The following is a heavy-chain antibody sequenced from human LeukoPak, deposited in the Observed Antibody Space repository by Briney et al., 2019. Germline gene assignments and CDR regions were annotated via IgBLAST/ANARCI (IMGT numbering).Heavy chain of an antibody. CDR1: GYSISSGYY. Sequence: SETLSLTCTVSGYSISSGYYWGWIRQPPGKGLEWIGSIYHSGSTYYNPSLKSRVTISVDTSKNQFSLKLSSVTAADTAVYYCARDRVEEQQLVRYNWFDPWGQGTLVTVSS. V-gene: IGHV4-38-2*02. D-gene: IGHD6-13*01. CDR2: IYHSGST. CDR3: ARDRVEEQQLVRYNWFDP. J-gene: IGHJ5*02.